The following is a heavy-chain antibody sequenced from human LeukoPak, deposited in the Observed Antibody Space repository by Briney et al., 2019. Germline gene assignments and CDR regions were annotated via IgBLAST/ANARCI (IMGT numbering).Heavy chain of an antibody. V-gene: IGHV4-34*01. Sequence: SETLSLTCAVHGGSFSGYYWSWIRQPPGKGLEWIGEINHSGSTNYNPSLKSRVTISVDTSKNQFSLKLSSVTAADTAVYYCARYIAAAGPFDYWGQGTLVTVSS. CDR1: GGSFSGYY. J-gene: IGHJ4*02. CDR2: INHSGST. D-gene: IGHD6-13*01. CDR3: ARYIAAAGPFDY.